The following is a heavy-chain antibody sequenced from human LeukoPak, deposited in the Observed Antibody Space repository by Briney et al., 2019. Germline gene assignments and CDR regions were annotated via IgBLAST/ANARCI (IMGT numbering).Heavy chain of an antibody. Sequence: SETLSLTCTVSGGSISSYYWSWIRQPAGKGLEWIGRIYTSGSTNYNPSLKSRVTMSVETSKNQFSLKLSSVTAADTAVYYCARAPWPTYSGYDVYYYYGMDVWGQGTTVTVSS. CDR2: IYTSGST. V-gene: IGHV4-4*07. CDR1: GGSISSYY. J-gene: IGHJ6*02. CDR3: ARAPWPTYSGYDVYYYYGMDV. D-gene: IGHD5-12*01.